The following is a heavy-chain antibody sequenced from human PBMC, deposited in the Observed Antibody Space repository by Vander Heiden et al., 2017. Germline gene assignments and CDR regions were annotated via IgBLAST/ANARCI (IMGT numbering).Heavy chain of an antibody. D-gene: IGHD6-19*01. CDR3: VRGPPYSSGWYTYMDY. V-gene: IGHV3-9*01. CDR2: ISWNSGRT. Sequence: EVQLVESGGGLVQPGRSLKLSCAASGFTFDAYAMHLVRQAPGKGLEWVSGISWNSGRTGFADSVKGRFTISRDSAKNSLYLQMNSLRAEDTALYYCVRGPPYSSGWYTYMDYWGQGTLVTVSS. CDR1: GFTFDAYA. J-gene: IGHJ4*02.